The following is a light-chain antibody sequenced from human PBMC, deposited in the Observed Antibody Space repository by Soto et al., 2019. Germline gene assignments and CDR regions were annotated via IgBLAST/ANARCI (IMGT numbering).Light chain of an antibody. Sequence: QSVLTQPPSASGSPGQSVTISCTGTSSDVGGYYYVSWYQQHPGKAPKLMIYEVSKRPSGVPDRFPGSKSGNTASLTVSGLQAEDEADYYCSSYAGSNNYVFGTGTRSPS. CDR2: EVS. CDR3: SSYAGSNNYV. V-gene: IGLV2-8*01. CDR1: SSDVGGYYY. J-gene: IGLJ1*01.